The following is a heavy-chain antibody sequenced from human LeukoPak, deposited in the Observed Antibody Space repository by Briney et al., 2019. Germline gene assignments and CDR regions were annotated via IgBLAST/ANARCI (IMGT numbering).Heavy chain of an antibody. V-gene: IGHV3-21*01. Sequence: GGSLRLSCAAFGFTFSSYSMNWVRQAPGKGLEWVSSISSSSSYKYYADSEKGRFTISRDNAKNSLYPQMNSLRAEDTAVYYCARDSSVNYDFWSGFSFDYWGQGTLVTVSS. CDR3: ARDSSVNYDFWSGFSFDY. D-gene: IGHD3-3*01. J-gene: IGHJ4*02. CDR1: GFTFSSYS. CDR2: ISSSSSYK.